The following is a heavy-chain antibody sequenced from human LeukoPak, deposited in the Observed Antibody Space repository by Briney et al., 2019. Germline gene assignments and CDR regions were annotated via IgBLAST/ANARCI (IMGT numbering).Heavy chain of an antibody. Sequence: ASVKVSCKASGYTFTGYYMHWVRQAPGQGLEWMGWINPNSGGTNYAQKFQGRVTMTSDTSISTAYMELSRLRSDDTAVYYCARDGVVVPAAPVYCCYYYMDVWGKGTTVTVSS. V-gene: IGHV1-2*02. D-gene: IGHD2-2*01. CDR3: ARDGVVVPAAPVYCCYYYMDV. CDR1: GYTFTGYY. J-gene: IGHJ6*03. CDR2: INPNSGGT.